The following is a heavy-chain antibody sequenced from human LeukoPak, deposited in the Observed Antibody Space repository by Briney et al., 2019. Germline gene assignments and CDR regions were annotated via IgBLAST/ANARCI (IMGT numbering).Heavy chain of an antibody. Sequence: ASVKVSCKASGYTFTGYYMHWVRQAPGQGLEWMGWINPNSGGTNYAQKFQGRVTMTRDTSISTAYMELSRLRSDDTAVYYCARVRLYGDYEDYWGQGTLVTVSS. V-gene: IGHV1-2*02. D-gene: IGHD4-17*01. CDR1: GYTFTGYY. CDR3: ARVRLYGDYEDY. CDR2: INPNSGGT. J-gene: IGHJ4*02.